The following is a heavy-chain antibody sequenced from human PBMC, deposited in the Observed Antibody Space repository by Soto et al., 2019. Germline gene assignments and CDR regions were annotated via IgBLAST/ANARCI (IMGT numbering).Heavy chain of an antibody. CDR2: ISRSGATM. V-gene: IGHV3-48*02. D-gene: IGHD3-3*01. CDR3: VRDWTYAFDV. Sequence: EVQLVESGGDLVQPGGSLRLSCVASGFTFSDYTFNWVRQAPGKGLEWLSYISRSGATMYNANSVKGRFTMSRDTAKNSLFLQMNSLRDEDTAVYYCVRDWTYAFDVWGQGTLVSVSS. J-gene: IGHJ3*01. CDR1: GFTFSDYT.